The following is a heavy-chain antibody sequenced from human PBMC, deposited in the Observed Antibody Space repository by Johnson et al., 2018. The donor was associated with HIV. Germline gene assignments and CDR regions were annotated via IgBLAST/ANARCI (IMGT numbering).Heavy chain of an antibody. Sequence: VQLVESGGGLVQPGRSLRLSCTTSGFTFGDYAMNWVRQAPGKGLEWVGFIRSKAYGGTTQYAASVKGRFTISRDDSKSIAYMQMNSLKTEDTAVYYCTRDSSSGWYSARVAFDIWGQGTRVTVSS. CDR2: IRSKAYGGTT. D-gene: IGHD6-19*01. CDR1: GFTFGDYA. V-gene: IGHV3-49*04. J-gene: IGHJ3*02. CDR3: TRDSSSGWYSARVAFDI.